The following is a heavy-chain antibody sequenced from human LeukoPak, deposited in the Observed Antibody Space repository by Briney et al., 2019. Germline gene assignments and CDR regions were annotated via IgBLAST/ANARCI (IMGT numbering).Heavy chain of an antibody. CDR2: LSSTGNT. Sequence: GGSLRLSCAASGFTVSRNYMNWVRQAPGKGLEWVSLLSSTGNTSYADSVKGRFTISRHNSKNTLYLQVSSLRPEDTAMYYCARWRPIDALDIWGQGTMVIVSS. V-gene: IGHV3-53*04. J-gene: IGHJ3*02. CDR1: GFTVSRNY. CDR3: ARWRPIDALDI. D-gene: IGHD3-3*01.